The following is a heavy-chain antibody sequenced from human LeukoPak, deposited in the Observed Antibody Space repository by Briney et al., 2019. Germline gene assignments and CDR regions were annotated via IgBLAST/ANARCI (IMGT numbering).Heavy chain of an antibody. CDR1: GDSTSDYY. CDR2: IDDNGST. CDR3: ARDGGQQWLVRDAYYFDY. D-gene: IGHD6-19*01. J-gene: IGHJ4*02. Sequence: SETLSLTCTVSGDSTSDYYWTWIRQSPGKGLEWIGYIDDNGSTNFNPSLKSRVTMSVDTSKNQFSLKPSSVTAADTAVYYCARDGGQQWLVRDAYYFDYWGQGTLVTVSS. V-gene: IGHV4-59*12.